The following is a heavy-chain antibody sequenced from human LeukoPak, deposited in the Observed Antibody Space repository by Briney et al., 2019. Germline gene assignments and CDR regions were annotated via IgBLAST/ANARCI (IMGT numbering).Heavy chain of an antibody. CDR1: GFTFSSYA. D-gene: IGHD3-22*01. V-gene: IGHV3-23*01. CDR3: AKDRGSGYHYFDY. CDR2: ISTSGESA. J-gene: IGHJ4*02. Sequence: PGGSLRLSCPVSGFTFSSYAMSWVRQAPGRGLEWVPVISTSGESAYYADSVKGRFTISRDNSKNTLYLQMNSLRAEDTAVYYCAKDRGSGYHYFDYWGQGTLVTVSS.